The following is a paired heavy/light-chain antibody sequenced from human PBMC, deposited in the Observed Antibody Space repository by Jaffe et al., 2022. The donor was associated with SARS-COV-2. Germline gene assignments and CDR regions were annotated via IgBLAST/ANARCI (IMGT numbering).Heavy chain of an antibody. J-gene: IGHJ3*01. CDR1: GFTFSTYW. Sequence: EVQLVQSGGDLVQPGESLRLSCAASGFTFSTYWMHWVRQAPGKGLVWVSRIKSDGSDTNYADSVKGRFTISRDNARNTLYLQMNSLRAEDTAIYYCARGDTRRGIIGASDDFDVWGQGTMVTVSS. CDR2: IKSDGSDT. CDR3: ARGDTRRGIIGASDDFDV. V-gene: IGHV3-74*01. D-gene: IGHD2-21*02.
Light chain of an antibody. CDR1: QDIRNY. CDR3: QHYANLPYT. V-gene: IGKV1-33*01. J-gene: IGKJ2*01. CDR2: DVS. Sequence: DIQMTQSPSSLSASLGARVTITCQASQDIRNYLNWYQQKPGEAPKLLIYDVSNLETGVPSRFSGSGSGTYFTFTISSLQPEDFATYFCQHYANLPYTFGQGTKLEIK.